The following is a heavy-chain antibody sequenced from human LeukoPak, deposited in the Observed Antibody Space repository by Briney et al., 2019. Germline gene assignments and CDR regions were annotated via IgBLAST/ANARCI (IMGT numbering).Heavy chain of an antibody. CDR3: ARAPLGPYFENSGTTFDY. Sequence: ASVKVSCMASGYTFTNFDIYWVRQATGQGLEWMGWMNPHTGNTDFAQKFQGRVTMTRDTSTSTAYMELSSLTPEDTAVYYCARAPLGPYFENSGTTFDYWGQGALVTVSP. D-gene: IGHD3-22*01. V-gene: IGHV1-8*01. CDR1: GYTFTNFD. CDR2: MNPHTGNT. J-gene: IGHJ4*02.